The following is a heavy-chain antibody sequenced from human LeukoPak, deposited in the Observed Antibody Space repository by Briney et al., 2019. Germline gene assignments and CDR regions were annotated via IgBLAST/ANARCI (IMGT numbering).Heavy chain of an antibody. D-gene: IGHD3-16*01. V-gene: IGHV4-39*01. Sequence: SETLSLTCTVSGGSISSSNYYWGWTRQPPGKGLEWIGCIYYSGSTYYNPSLKSRVTISVDTSKKQFSLRLSSVTAADTAVYYCARRLSGPLDYWGQGTLVTVSS. J-gene: IGHJ4*02. CDR3: ARRLSGPLDY. CDR2: IYYSGST. CDR1: GGSISSSNYY.